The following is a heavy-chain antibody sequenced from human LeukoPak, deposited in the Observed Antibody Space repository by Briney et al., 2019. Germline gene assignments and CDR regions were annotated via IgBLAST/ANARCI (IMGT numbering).Heavy chain of an antibody. CDR2: IYYSGST. J-gene: IGHJ4*02. V-gene: IGHV4-59*01. CDR1: GVSISSYY. D-gene: IGHD3-10*01. Sequence: KPSETLSLTCTVSGVSISSYYWSWIRQPPGKGLEWIGYIYYSGSTNYNPSLKSRVTISVDTSKNQFSLKLSSVTAADTAVYYCARTFGEFSGFDYWGQGTLVTVSS. CDR3: ARTFGEFSGFDY.